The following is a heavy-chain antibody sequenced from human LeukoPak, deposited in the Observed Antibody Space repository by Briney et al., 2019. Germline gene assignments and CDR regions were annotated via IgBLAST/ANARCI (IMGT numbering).Heavy chain of an antibody. J-gene: IGHJ6*02. V-gene: IGHV1-46*01. CDR1: GYTFTSYY. CDR2: INPSGGST. Sequence: ASVKVSCKASGYTFTSYYMHWVRQAPGQGLEWMGIINPSGGSTSYAQKFQGRVTMTRDTSTSTVYMELSSLRSEDAAVYYCARDRHDKGMDVWGQGTTVTVSS. CDR3: ARDRHDKGMDV. D-gene: IGHD3-9*01.